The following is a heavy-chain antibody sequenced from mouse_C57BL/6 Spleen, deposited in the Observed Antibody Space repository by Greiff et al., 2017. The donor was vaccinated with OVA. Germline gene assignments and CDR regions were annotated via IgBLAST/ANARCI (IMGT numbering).Heavy chain of an antibody. D-gene: IGHD1-1*01. CDR1: GFTFTSYW. CDR2: IDPSDSYT. Sequence: QVHVKQPGAELVKPGASVKLSCKASGFTFTSYWMQWVKQRPGQGLEWIGEIDPSDSYTNYTQKFKGKATLTVDTYSSTAYMQLNSLTSEDSAVYYCARKGYYYGSTSYYYDGRGQGTTLTASS. J-gene: IGHJ2*01. V-gene: IGHV1-50*01. CDR3: ARKGYYYGSTSYYYDG.